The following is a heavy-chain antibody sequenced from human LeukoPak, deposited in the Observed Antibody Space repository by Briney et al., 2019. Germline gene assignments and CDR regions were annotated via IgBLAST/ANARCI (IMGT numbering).Heavy chain of an antibody. Sequence: GRSLRLSCEGSGFIFGTYGMHWVRQAPGKGLEWVAVIWYDGSNRYCADSVKGRFTISRDNSQNTLYLQMSSLRAEDTAVYYCAKDTTTGYMDVWGKGTTVTVSS. CDR1: GFIFGTYG. CDR2: IWYDGSNR. V-gene: IGHV3-33*06. D-gene: IGHD1-1*01. CDR3: AKDTTTGYMDV. J-gene: IGHJ6*03.